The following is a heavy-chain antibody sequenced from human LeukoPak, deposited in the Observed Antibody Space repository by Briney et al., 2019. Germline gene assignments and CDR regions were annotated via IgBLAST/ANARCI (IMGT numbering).Heavy chain of an antibody. V-gene: IGHV6-1*01. Sequence: SQTLSLTYALSGYSVSSNSAAWNWIRHSPSRGLEWLGRTYYRSKWYNDYAVSVKSRITINPETSKNQFSLQLNSVTPEDTAVYYCARDFMVRGTSVDVWGQGTTVTVSS. J-gene: IGHJ6*02. CDR1: GYSVSSNSAA. CDR2: TYYRSKWYN. D-gene: IGHD3-10*01. CDR3: ARDFMVRGTSVDV.